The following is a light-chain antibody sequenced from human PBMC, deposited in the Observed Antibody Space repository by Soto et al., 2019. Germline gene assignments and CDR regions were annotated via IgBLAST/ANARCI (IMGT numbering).Light chain of an antibody. CDR1: QSVSSSS. CDR2: DAF. CDR3: QHYGSSPPKYT. V-gene: IGKV3-20*01. Sequence: EIVLTQSPGTRSLSPGERASLSCMASQSVSSSSLAWYQHKPGQAPRLLIYDAFSRATDIPDRFSGSGSGTDFTLTISRLEPEDFAVYYCQHYGSSPPKYTFGQGTKLEI. J-gene: IGKJ2*01.